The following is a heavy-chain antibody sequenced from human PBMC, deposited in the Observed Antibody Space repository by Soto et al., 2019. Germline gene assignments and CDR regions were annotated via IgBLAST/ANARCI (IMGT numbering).Heavy chain of an antibody. J-gene: IGHJ4*02. CDR3: ARASYDSSGYFTDY. CDR1: GGSFSGYY. V-gene: IGHV4-34*01. Sequence: PSETLSLTCAVYGGSFSGYYWSWIRQPPGKGLEWIGEINHSGSTNYNPSLKSRVTISVDTSKNQFSLKLSSVTAADTAVYYCARASYDSSGYFTDYWGQGNLVTVS. CDR2: INHSGST. D-gene: IGHD3-22*01.